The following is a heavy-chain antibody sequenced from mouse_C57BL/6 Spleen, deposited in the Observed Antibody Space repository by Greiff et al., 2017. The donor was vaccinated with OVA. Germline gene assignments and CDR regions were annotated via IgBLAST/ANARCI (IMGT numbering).Heavy chain of an antibody. V-gene: IGHV1-52*01. CDR2: IDPSDSET. J-gene: IGHJ4*01. D-gene: IGHD1-1*01. CDR3: ARSDYYGSSYYAMDY. CDR1: GYTFTSYW. Sequence: VQLQESGAELVRPGSSVKLSCKASGYTFTSYWMHWVKQRPIQGLEWIGNIDPSDSETHYNQKFKDKATLTVDKSSSTAYMQLSSLTSEDSAVYYCARSDYYGSSYYAMDYWGQGTSVTVSS.